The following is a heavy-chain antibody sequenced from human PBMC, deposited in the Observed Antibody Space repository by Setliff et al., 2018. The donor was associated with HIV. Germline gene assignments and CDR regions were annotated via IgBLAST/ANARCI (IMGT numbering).Heavy chain of an antibody. CDR2: INTNTGSP. CDR3: ARALYGDYGGEINWFDP. Sequence: ASVKVSCKASGYTFINYAMNWVRQTPGQGLEWMGWINTNTGSPTYAQAFTGRFVFSVDTSVTTAYLQISSLKAEDNAVYYCARALYGDYGGEINWFDPWGQGTLVTVSS. J-gene: IGHJ5*02. V-gene: IGHV7-4-1*02. D-gene: IGHD4-17*01. CDR1: GYTFINYA.